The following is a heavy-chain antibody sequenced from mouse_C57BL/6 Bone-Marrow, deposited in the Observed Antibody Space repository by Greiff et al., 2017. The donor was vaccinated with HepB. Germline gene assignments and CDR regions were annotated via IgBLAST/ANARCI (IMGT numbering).Heavy chain of an antibody. D-gene: IGHD2-4*01. CDR2: IRLKSDNYAT. J-gene: IGHJ1*03. V-gene: IGHV6-3*01. CDR1: GFTFSNYW. Sequence: EVKVEESGGGLVQPGGSMKLSCVASGFTFSNYWMNWVRQSPEKGLEWVAQIRLKSDNYATHYAESVKGRFTISRDDSKSSVYLQMNNLRAEDTGIYYCTDDYENWYFDVWGTGTTVTVSS. CDR3: TDDYENWYFDV.